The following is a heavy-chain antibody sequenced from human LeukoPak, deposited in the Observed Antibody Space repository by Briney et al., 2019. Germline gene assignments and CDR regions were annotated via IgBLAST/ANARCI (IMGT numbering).Heavy chain of an antibody. CDR1: GYTVTNYA. Sequence: GASVKVSCKASGYTVTNYAIYWVRQAPGQRLEWMGWINTGNGNTKYSKRFRGRVTVTRDTSATTAYMELSSLRSEDTAVYYCARALSSTSLVGMDVWGKGTTVTVSS. CDR2: INTGNGNT. V-gene: IGHV1-3*04. D-gene: IGHD2-2*01. J-gene: IGHJ6*04. CDR3: ARALSSTSLVGMDV.